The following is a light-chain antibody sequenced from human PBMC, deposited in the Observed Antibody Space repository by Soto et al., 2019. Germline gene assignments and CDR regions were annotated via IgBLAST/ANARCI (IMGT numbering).Light chain of an antibody. CDR3: SSYTCSSTLDV. CDR1: SSDVGGYNY. CDR2: DVS. V-gene: IGLV2-14*01. J-gene: IGLJ1*01. Sequence: QSVLTQPASVSGSPGQSITISCTGTSSDVGGYNYVSWYQQHPGKAPKLMIYDVSNWPSGVSNRFSGSKSGNTASLTISGLQAEYEADYYCSSYTCSSTLDVFGTRTKV.